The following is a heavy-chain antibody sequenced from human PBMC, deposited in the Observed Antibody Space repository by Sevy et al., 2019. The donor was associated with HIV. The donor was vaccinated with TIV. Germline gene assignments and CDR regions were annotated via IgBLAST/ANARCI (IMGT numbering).Heavy chain of an antibody. V-gene: IGHV3-21*01. Sequence: GGYLRLYCAASGFTFSSYSMNWVRQAPGKGLEWVSSISSSSSYIYYADSVKGRFTISRDNAKNSLYLQMNSLRAEDTAVYYCARDRFYFLDYWGQGTLVTVSS. CDR3: ARDRFYFLDY. J-gene: IGHJ4*02. D-gene: IGHD3-10*01. CDR2: ISSSSSYI. CDR1: GFTFSSYS.